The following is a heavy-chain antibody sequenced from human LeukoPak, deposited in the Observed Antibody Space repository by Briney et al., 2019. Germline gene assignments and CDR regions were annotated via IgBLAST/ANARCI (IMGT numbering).Heavy chain of an antibody. CDR3: AKDLTRRYDFWSGVDY. Sequence: PGGSQRLSCAASGFTFSSYGMHWVRQAPGKGLEWVAFIRYDGSNKYYADSVKGRFTISRDNSKNTLYLQMNSLRAEDTAVYYCAKDLTRRYDFWSGVDYWGQGTLVTVSS. V-gene: IGHV3-30*02. CDR1: GFTFSSYG. D-gene: IGHD3-3*01. CDR2: IRYDGSNK. J-gene: IGHJ4*02.